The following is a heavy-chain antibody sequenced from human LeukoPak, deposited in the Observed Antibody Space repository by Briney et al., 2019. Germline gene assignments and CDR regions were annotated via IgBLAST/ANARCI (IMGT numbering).Heavy chain of an antibody. CDR3: ARLLSPCPMDV. CDR2: INHSGST. V-gene: IGHV4-34*01. CDR1: GGSFSGYY. Sequence: SETLSLTCAVYGGSFSGYYWSWIRQPPGKGLEWIGEINHSGSTNYNPSHKSRVTISVDTSKNQFSLKLSSVTAADTAVYYCARLLSPCPMDVWGKGTTVTISS. J-gene: IGHJ6*03.